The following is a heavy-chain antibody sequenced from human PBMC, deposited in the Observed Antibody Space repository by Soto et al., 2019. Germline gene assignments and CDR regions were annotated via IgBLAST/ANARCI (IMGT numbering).Heavy chain of an antibody. CDR3: ARDRDCYGMDV. J-gene: IGHJ6*02. CDR2: IWYDGSNK. Sequence: PGGSLRLSCAASGFTFSSYGMHWVRQAPGKGLEWVAVIWYDGSNKYYADSVKGRFTISRDNSKNTLYLQMNSLRAEDTAVYYCARDRDCYGMDVWGQGTTVTVSS. V-gene: IGHV3-33*01. CDR1: GFTFSSYG.